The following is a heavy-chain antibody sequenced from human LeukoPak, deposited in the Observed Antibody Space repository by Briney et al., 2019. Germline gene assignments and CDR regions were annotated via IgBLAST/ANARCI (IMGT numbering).Heavy chain of an antibody. CDR2: IYSGGST. V-gene: IGHV3-66*01. Sequence: GGSLRLSCAASGFTVSSNYMSWVRQAPGKGLEWVSVIYSGGSTYYADSVKGRFTISRDNSKNTLYLQMNSLRAEDTAVYYCARDLRRVVVAARSYYYGMDVWGQGTTVTVSS. J-gene: IGHJ6*02. CDR3: ARDLRRVVVAARSYYYGMDV. CDR1: GFTVSSNY. D-gene: IGHD2-15*01.